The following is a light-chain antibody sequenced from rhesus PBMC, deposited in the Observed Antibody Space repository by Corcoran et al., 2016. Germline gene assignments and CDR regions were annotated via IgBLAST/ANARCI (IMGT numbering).Light chain of an antibody. CDR1: QSISSW. V-gene: IGKV1-22*01. CDR2: KAS. Sequence: DIQMTQSPSSLSASVGDTVTITCRASQSISSWLAWYQQKPGKDPNLLIYKASSVQSGVPSRFSGSGTGTDFTLTINSLQSEDFATYYCQQYSGSPLTFGGGTKVELK. CDR3: QQYSGSPLT. J-gene: IGKJ4*01.